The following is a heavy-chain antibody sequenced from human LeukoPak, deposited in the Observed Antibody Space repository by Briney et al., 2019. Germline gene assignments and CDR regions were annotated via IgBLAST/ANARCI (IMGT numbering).Heavy chain of an antibody. D-gene: IGHD4-17*01. J-gene: IGHJ6*02. CDR3: ARGYGDKASNLYYYYGMDV. Sequence: GGSLRLSCAASGFTFSSYWMSWVRQAPGKGLEWVANIKQDGSEKYYVDSVKGRFTISRDNAKNSLYLQMNSLRAEDTAVYYCARGYGDKASNLYYYYGMDVWGQGTTVTVSS. CDR2: IKQDGSEK. CDR1: GFTFSSYW. V-gene: IGHV3-7*01.